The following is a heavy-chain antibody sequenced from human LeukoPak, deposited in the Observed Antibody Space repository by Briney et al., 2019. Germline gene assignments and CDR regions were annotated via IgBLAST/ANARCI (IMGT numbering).Heavy chain of an antibody. D-gene: IGHD3-22*01. CDR3: ARDPHARDSSGYYG. Sequence: GGSLRLSCAASGFTFSSYSMNWVRQAPGKGLEWVSSISSSSSYIYYADSVKGRFTISRDNAKSSLYLQMNSLRAEDTAVYYCARDPHARDSSGYYGWGQGTLVTVSS. J-gene: IGHJ4*02. V-gene: IGHV3-21*01. CDR2: ISSSSSYI. CDR1: GFTFSSYS.